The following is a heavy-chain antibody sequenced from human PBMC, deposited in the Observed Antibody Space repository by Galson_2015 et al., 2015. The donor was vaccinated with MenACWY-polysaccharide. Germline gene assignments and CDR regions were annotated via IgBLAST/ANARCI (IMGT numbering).Heavy chain of an antibody. J-gene: IGHJ3*01. CDR2: IYYRSESYN. CDR3: ARGGSGSLAPNGNAFDV. Sequence: CAISGDSVSSNSASWNWIRQSPSGGLEWLGRIYYRSESYNDYAVSVKSRITINPDTSKNQFSLQLNSVTPEDTAVYFCARGGSGSLAPNGNAFDVWGQGTMVIVSS. CDR1: GDSVSSNSAS. D-gene: IGHD3-22*01. V-gene: IGHV6-1*01.